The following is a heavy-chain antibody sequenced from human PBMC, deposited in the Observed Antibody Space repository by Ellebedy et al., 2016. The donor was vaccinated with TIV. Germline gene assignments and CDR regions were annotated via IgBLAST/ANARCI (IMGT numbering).Heavy chain of an antibody. V-gene: IGHV3-72*01. CDR3: GSLVVGTTPSDY. CDR2: ITYKARGGTT. CDR1: GITLSDHY. Sequence: GESLKISCAASGITLSDHYMDWVRQPPGKGLEWLGLITYKARGGTTEYAASVNSRITIARDDSNNLVYLQLNSLKSEDTAVYYCGSLVVGTTPSDYWGQGTLVTVSS. J-gene: IGHJ4*02. D-gene: IGHD1-26*01.